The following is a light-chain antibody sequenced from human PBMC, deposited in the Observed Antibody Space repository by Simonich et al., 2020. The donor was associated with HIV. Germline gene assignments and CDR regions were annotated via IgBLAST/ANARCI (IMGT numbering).Light chain of an antibody. V-gene: IGLV3-25*03. CDR2: KDN. CDR3: QSADTSGTYRV. CDR1: ALPKQY. Sequence: SYELTQPPSVSVSPGQTVRITCSGDALPKQYAYWYQQKPGPAPVLVIYKDNEMPSGIPERFSGSSSGTTVTLTITGVQADDEADYYCQSADTSGTYRVFGGGTKLTVL. J-gene: IGLJ3*02.